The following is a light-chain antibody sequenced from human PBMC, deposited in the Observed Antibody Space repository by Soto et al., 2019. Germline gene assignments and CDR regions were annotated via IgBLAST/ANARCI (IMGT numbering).Light chain of an antibody. CDR1: QSVSSN. V-gene: IGKV3D-15*01. Sequence: EIVMTQSPATLSVSPGERATLSCRASQSVSSNLAWYQQKPGQTPRLLIHGASTRATRIPGRFSGSGSGTEFTLTISSLQSEDFAVYYCQQYKNWPLTFGGGTKVEIK. J-gene: IGKJ4*01. CDR3: QQYKNWPLT. CDR2: GAS.